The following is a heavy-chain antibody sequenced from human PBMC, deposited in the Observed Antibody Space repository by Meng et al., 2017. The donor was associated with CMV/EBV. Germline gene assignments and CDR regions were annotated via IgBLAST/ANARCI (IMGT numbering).Heavy chain of an antibody. V-gene: IGHV4-39*07. D-gene: IGHD2-2*01. CDR1: GGSISSSSYY. CDR3: ARFGRGTSCYDY. J-gene: IGHJ4*02. CDR2: IYYSGST. Sequence: SETLSLTCTVSGGSISSSSYYWGWLRQPPGKGLEWIGSIYYSGSTYYNPSLKSRVTISVDTSKNQFSLKLSSVTAADTAVYYCARFGRGTSCYDYWGQGTLVTVSS.